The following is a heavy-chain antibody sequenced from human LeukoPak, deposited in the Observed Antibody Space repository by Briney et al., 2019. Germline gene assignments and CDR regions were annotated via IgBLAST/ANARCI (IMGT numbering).Heavy chain of an antibody. J-gene: IGHJ5*02. CDR2: IYHSGST. V-gene: IGHV4-30-2*01. CDR1: GGSISSGGYS. Sequence: SQTLSLTCAVSGGSISSGGYSWSWIRQPPGKGLEWIGYIYHSGSTYYNPSLKSRVTISVDRSKNQFSLKLSSVTAADTAVYYCARAQSRDSNWFDPWGQRTLVTVSS. CDR3: ARAQSRDSNWFDP. D-gene: IGHD3/OR15-3a*01.